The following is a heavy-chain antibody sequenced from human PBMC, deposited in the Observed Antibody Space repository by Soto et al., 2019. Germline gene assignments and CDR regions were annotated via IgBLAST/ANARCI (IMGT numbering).Heavy chain of an antibody. J-gene: IGHJ5*02. CDR3: AHIPNYYQYNWFDP. CDR2: IYWDDDK. CDR1: GFSLSTSGVG. D-gene: IGHD3-10*01. V-gene: IGHV2-5*02. Sequence: QITLKESGPTLVKPTQTLTLTCTFSGFSLSTSGVGVGWIRQPPGKALECLTIIYWDDDKRYSPSLKSRLTNTKDTYKHQLVHTMTNMEPVDTATYYCAHIPNYYQYNWFDPWGQGTLVTVSS.